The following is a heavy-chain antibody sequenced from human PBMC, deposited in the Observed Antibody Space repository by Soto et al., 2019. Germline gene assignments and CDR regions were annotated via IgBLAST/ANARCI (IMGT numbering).Heavy chain of an antibody. CDR2: INAGNGNT. D-gene: IGHD4-4*01. CDR3: ASSYSNYALIDYYYYGMDV. J-gene: IGHJ6*02. V-gene: IGHV1-3*01. Sequence: QVQLVQSGAEVKKPGASVKVSCKASGYTFTSYAMHWVRQAPGQRLEWMGWINAGNGNTKYSQKFQGRVTITRDIPASTAYMELSSLRSEDTAVYYCASSYSNYALIDYYYYGMDVWGQGTTVTVSS. CDR1: GYTFTSYA.